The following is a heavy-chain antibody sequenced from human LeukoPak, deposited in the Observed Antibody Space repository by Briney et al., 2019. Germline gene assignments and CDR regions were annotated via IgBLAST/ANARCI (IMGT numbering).Heavy chain of an antibody. J-gene: IGHJ4*02. Sequence: PSETLSLTCTVSGYSISSSSYYWGWIRQPPGKGLEWIGSIYYSGSTYYNPSLKSRVTISVDTSKNQFSLKLSSVTAADTAVYYCARDREVAGNYFDYWGQGTLVTVSS. V-gene: IGHV4-39*07. D-gene: IGHD6-19*01. CDR1: GYSISSSSYY. CDR2: IYYSGST. CDR3: ARDREVAGNYFDY.